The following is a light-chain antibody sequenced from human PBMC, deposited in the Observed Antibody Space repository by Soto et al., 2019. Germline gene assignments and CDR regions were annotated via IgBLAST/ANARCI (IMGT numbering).Light chain of an antibody. J-gene: IGKJ1*01. CDR3: MQGTHWPIT. V-gene: IGKV2-28*01. CDR1: QSLLHSNGYNY. Sequence: EIVMTQSTLSLPVTSGAPASISFRSSQSLLHSNGYNYLDWYLQKPGQSPQLLIYLGSNRASGVPDRFSGSGSGTDFALKISRVEAEDVGVYYCMQGTHWPITFGQGTMVDIK. CDR2: LGS.